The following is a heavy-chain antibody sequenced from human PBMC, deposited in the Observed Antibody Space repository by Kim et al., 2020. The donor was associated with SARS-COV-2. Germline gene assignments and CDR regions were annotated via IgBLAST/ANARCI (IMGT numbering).Heavy chain of an antibody. CDR2: INGDGTTT. V-gene: IGHV3-43*02. CDR1: GFTFGDYG. J-gene: IGHJ4*02. D-gene: IGHD3-10*01. Sequence: GGSLRLSCAASGFTFGDYGINWVRQVPGKGLNWVSLINGDGTTTHYVDSVRGRFTISRDNNKNSLYLQMNSLRTEDTAFYYCVRGRGSGAFFVDFWGQGTRVTVSS. CDR3: VRGRGSGAFFVDF.